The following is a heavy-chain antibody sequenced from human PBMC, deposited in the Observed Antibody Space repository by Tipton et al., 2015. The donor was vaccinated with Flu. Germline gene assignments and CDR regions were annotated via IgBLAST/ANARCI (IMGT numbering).Heavy chain of an antibody. Sequence: KPGKGLEWMGIIYPGDSDTRYSPSFQGQVTISADKSISTAYLQWSSLKASDTAMYYCARDSDAFDIWGQGTVVTVSS. CDR2: IYPGDSDT. J-gene: IGHJ3*02. D-gene: IGHD3/OR15-3a*01. V-gene: IGHV5-51*01. CDR3: ARDSDAFDI.